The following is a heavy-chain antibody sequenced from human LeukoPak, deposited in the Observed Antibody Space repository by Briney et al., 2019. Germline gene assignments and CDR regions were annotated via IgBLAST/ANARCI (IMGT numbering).Heavy chain of an antibody. CDR1: GFTLSSHN. J-gene: IGHJ6*03. CDR2: ISWRSSDI. V-gene: IGHV3-21*01. D-gene: IGHD6-13*01. CDR3: ARVYTSTWYLGYLHMDV. Sequence: GGSLRLSCVASGFTLSSHNTKWVRQAPGKRLEWVSSISWRSSDIEYADSVKGRFTISRGIDKKSLYLQMNSLRVEDTAVYYCARVYTSTWYLGYLHMDVWGKGTTVTVSS.